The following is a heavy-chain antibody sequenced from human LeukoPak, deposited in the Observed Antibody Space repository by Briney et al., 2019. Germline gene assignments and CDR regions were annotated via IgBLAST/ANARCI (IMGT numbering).Heavy chain of an antibody. CDR3: ATYSGRDLDY. Sequence: SETLSLTCTVSGGSISSSSYYWGWIRQPPGKGLERIGSIYYSGSTYYNPSLKSRVTISVDTSKNQFSLKLSSVTAADTAVYYCATYSGRDLDYWGQGTLVTVSS. D-gene: IGHD6-19*01. V-gene: IGHV4-39*01. J-gene: IGHJ4*02. CDR2: IYYSGST. CDR1: GGSISSSSYY.